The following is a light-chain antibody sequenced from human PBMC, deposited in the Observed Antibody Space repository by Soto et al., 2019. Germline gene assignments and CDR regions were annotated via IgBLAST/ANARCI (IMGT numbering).Light chain of an antibody. CDR2: TAS. CDR3: QQSNT. Sequence: DIQMTQSPSSLSASVGDRVTIACQASQDISNYLNWYQQKPGKAPKLLIYTASNLQSGVPSRFSGSGSGTEFTLTISSLQPDDFATYYCQQSNTFGQGTKVDIK. V-gene: IGKV1-16*01. J-gene: IGKJ2*01. CDR1: QDISNY.